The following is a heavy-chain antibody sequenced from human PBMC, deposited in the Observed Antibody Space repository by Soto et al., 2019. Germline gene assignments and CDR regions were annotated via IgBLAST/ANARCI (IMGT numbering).Heavy chain of an antibody. CDR3: ARGRGTVTTVTTHLDY. CDR1: GGSISSGGYY. V-gene: IGHV4-31*03. Sequence: LSLTCTVSGGSISSGGYYWSWIRQHPGKGLEWIGYIYYSGSTYYNPSLKSRVTISVDTSKNQFSLKLSSVTAADTAVYYCARGRGTVTTVTTHLDYWGQGTLVTVS. J-gene: IGHJ4*02. CDR2: IYYSGST. D-gene: IGHD4-17*01.